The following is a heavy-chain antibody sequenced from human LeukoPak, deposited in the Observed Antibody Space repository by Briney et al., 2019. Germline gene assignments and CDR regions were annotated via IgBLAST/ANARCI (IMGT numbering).Heavy chain of an antibody. CDR2: INPTGSET. CDR3: GRFGYEAGVDL. D-gene: IGHD2-15*01. J-gene: IGHJ4*02. V-gene: IGHV3-7*01. CDR1: GFTFSDYR. Sequence: GGSLRLSCSASGFTFSDYRMMWVRQAPGQGPEFLANINPTGSETYYADPVKARFIISRDNAKNFLFLQMYSLRGDDTAVYSCGRFGYEAGVDLWGRGTLVTVSS.